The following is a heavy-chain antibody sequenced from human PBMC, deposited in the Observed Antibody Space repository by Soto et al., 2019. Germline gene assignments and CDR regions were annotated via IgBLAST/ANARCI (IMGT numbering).Heavy chain of an antibody. J-gene: IGHJ4*02. CDR3: AREMYYSTYFDS. V-gene: IGHV2-5*02. D-gene: IGHD3-10*01. CDR1: GFSLSSNGVG. CDR2: IYWDDDH. Sequence: QITLRESGPALVRPIQTLTLTCTFSGFSLSSNGVGVGWIRQPPGKALEWLALIYWDDDHRYSPSLKTRLTITKDTSKNQVVLTMTKLDPVDTATYYCAREMYYSTYFDSWGQGTLVTVS.